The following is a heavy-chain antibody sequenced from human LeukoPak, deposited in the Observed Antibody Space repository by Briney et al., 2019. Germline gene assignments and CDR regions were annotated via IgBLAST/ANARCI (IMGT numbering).Heavy chain of an antibody. V-gene: IGHV3-23*01. D-gene: IGHD3-22*01. CDR3: AKGGTNYYDSSGILY. Sequence: GGSLRLSCAASGFTFSSYGMSWVRQAPGKGLEWVSAISGSGGSTYYADSVKGRFTISRDNSKNTLYVQMNSLRAEDTAVYYCAKGGTNYYDSSGILYWGQGTLVTVSS. CDR2: ISGSGGST. CDR1: GFTFSSYG. J-gene: IGHJ4*02.